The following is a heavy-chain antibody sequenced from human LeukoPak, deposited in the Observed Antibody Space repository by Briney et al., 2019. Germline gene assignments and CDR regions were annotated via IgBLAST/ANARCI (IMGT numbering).Heavy chain of an antibody. CDR2: INHSGST. Sequence: PSETLSLTCAVYGGSFSGYYWSWIRQPPGKGLKWIGEINHSGSTNYNPSLKSRVTISVDTSKNQFSLKLSSVTAADTAVYYCARGRVYFDWLSYYYFDYWGQGTLVTVSS. D-gene: IGHD3-9*01. CDR3: ARGRVYFDWLSYYYFDY. J-gene: IGHJ4*02. V-gene: IGHV4-34*01. CDR1: GGSFSGYY.